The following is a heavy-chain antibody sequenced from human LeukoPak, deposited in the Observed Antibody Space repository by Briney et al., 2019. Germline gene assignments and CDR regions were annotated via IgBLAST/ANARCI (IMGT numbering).Heavy chain of an antibody. CDR2: IYYSGST. CDR3: ARDYYDSSGLEY. Sequence: SETLTLTCTVSVGSISSSSYYWGWIRQPPGKGLEWIGSIYYSGSTYYNPSLKSRVTISVDTSKNQFSLKLSSVTAADTAVYYCARDYYDSSGLEYWGQGTLVTVSS. D-gene: IGHD3-22*01. CDR1: VGSISSSSYY. V-gene: IGHV4-39*07. J-gene: IGHJ4*02.